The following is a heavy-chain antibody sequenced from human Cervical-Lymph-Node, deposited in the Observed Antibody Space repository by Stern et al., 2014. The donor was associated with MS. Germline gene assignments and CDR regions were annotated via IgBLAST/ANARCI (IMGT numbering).Heavy chain of an antibody. J-gene: IGHJ4*02. CDR1: GFTFSSYG. D-gene: IGHD6-19*01. Sequence: VQLEESGGGVVQPGRSLRLSCAASGFTFSSYGMHWVRQAPGKGLEWVAVIWYDGSNKYYADSVKGRFTISRDNSKNTLYLQMNSLRAEDTAVYYCARDRGSSGWYVDYWGQGTLVTVSS. CDR2: IWYDGSNK. V-gene: IGHV3-33*01. CDR3: ARDRGSSGWYVDY.